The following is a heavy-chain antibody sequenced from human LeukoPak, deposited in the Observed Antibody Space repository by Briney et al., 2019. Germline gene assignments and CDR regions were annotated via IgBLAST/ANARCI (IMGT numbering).Heavy chain of an antibody. CDR3: AREDSYYDTSSFDI. J-gene: IGHJ3*02. V-gene: IGHV4-4*02. D-gene: IGHD3-22*01. CDR2: IYPSGST. Sequence: SETLSLTCDVSGGSISSNNWWSWVRQSPGKGLEWIGEIYPSGSTNYNPSLKSRVTISIDKSKNQFSLKLSSVTAADTAVYYCAREDSYYDTSSFDIWGQGTMVTVSS. CDR1: GGSISSNNW.